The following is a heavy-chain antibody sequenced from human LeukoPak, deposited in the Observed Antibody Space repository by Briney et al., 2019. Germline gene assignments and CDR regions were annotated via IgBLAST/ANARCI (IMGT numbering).Heavy chain of an antibody. CDR2: IIPIFGTA. V-gene: IGHV1-69*05. CDR1: GGTFSSYA. D-gene: IGHD6-19*01. J-gene: IGHJ5*02. CDR3: ARLGQAGPHHLYNWFDP. Sequence: GSSVKVSCKASGGTFSSYAISWVRQAPGQGLEWMGGIIPIFGTANYAQKFQGRVTITTDESTSTAYMELSSLRSEDTAVYYCARLGQAGPHHLYNWFDPWGQGTLVTVSS.